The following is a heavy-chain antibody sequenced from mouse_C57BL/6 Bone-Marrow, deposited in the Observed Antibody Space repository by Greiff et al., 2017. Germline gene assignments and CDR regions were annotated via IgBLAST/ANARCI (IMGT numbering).Heavy chain of an antibody. Sequence: VEESGASVKISCKVSGYAFSTYWMNWVKQRPGKGLEWIGQIYPGDGDTNYNGKFKGKATLTADKSSSTAYMQLSSLTSEDSAVYFCARDWDYFDYWGQGTTLTVSS. CDR1: GYAFSTYW. CDR3: ARDWDYFDY. V-gene: IGHV1-80*01. J-gene: IGHJ2*01. CDR2: IYPGDGDT. D-gene: IGHD4-1*01.